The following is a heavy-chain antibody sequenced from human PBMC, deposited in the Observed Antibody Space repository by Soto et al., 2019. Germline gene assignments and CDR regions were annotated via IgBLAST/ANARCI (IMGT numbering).Heavy chain of an antibody. J-gene: IGHJ6*02. Sequence: SETLSLTCAVSGGSISSSNWWSWVRQPPGKRLEWIGEIYHSGSTNYNPSLKSRVTISVDKSKNQFSLKLSSVTAADTAVYYCARGAYYYGSGSPLYYYYGMDVWGQGTTVTVSS. CDR1: GGSISSSNW. CDR2: IYHSGST. V-gene: IGHV4-4*02. CDR3: ARGAYYYGSGSPLYYYYGMDV. D-gene: IGHD3-10*01.